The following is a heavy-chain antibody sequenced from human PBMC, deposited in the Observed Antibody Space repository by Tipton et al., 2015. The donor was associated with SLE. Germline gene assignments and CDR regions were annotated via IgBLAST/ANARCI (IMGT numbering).Heavy chain of an antibody. CDR2: IFNSGNT. V-gene: IGHV4-39*07. CDR3: ASSSGRSGGYYFDY. CDR1: DASISNTNYY. Sequence: TLSLTCTVSDASISNTNYYWGWIRQPPGKGPECIGDIFNSGNTYYNPSLKTRVTISVDTSKNQFSLKLSSVTAADTAVYYCASSSGRSGGYYFDYWGQGTLVTVSS. J-gene: IGHJ4*02. D-gene: IGHD6-19*01.